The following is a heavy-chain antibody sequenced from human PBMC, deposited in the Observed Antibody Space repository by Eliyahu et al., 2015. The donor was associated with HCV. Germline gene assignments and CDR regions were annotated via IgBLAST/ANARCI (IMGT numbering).Heavy chain of an antibody. CDR2: IHYSGST. CDR1: GGSITTYY. V-gene: IGHV4-59*01. CDR3: ASGGGGIAVTGTGGWFDP. J-gene: IGHJ5*02. Sequence: QVQLQESGPGLVKPSETLSLTCPVSGGSITTYYWSWIRQPPGKGLQWIXDIHYSGSTNYNPSLKSRVTISLDTSKNQFSLNLTSVTAADTAMYYCASGGGGIAVTGTGGWFDPWGQGTLVTVSS. D-gene: IGHD6-19*01.